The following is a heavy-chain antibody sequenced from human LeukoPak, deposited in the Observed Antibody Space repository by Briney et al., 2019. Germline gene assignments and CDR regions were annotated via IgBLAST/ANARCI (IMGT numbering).Heavy chain of an antibody. Sequence: GGSLRLSCAASGFTFSSYSMNWVRQAPGKGLEWVSYISSSSSTIYYADSVKGRFTISRDNAKNSLYLRMNSLRAEDTAVYYCARDLTYCGGDCYSVSDYWGQGTLVTVSS. D-gene: IGHD2-21*02. J-gene: IGHJ4*02. CDR3: ARDLTYCGGDCYSVSDY. V-gene: IGHV3-48*01. CDR1: GFTFSSYS. CDR2: ISSSSSTI.